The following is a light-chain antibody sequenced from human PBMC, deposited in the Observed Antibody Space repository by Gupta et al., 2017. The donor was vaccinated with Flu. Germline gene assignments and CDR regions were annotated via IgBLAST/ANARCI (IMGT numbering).Light chain of an antibody. CDR3: GSYAGRYIHDYV. Sequence: QSDLTQPRSVSGSPGQSATVHCTGISSDVGESEYVSWYQQRADKEPKLVIYDVTKRTWGVPNRFSGSKSGNTASLAISGIQAEDEADYYCGSYAGRYIHDYVFGTGTRVTVL. V-gene: IGLV2-11*01. CDR2: DVT. CDR1: SSDVGESEY. J-gene: IGLJ1*01.